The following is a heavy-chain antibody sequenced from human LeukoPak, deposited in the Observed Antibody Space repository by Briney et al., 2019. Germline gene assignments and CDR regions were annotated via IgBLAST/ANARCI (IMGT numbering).Heavy chain of an antibody. CDR2: ITSSSTI. D-gene: IGHD1-1*01. CDR3: ARDWALDS. V-gene: IGHV3-69-1*02. J-gene: IGHJ4*02. Sequence: PGGSLRLSCAAPAFTFSTYDMNWVRQAPGKGLEWISFITSSSTIYYADSVKGRFTISRDNAQNSLYLQMNSLRVEDTAIYYCARDWALDSWGQGTLVTVSS. CDR1: AFTFSTYD.